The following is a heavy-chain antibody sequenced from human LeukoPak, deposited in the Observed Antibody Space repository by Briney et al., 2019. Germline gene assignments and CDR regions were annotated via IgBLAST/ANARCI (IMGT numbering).Heavy chain of an antibody. D-gene: IGHD6-25*01. CDR2: MSTSGNS. V-gene: IGHV4-4*07. Sequence: SETLSLTCTVSGGSISGYYWSWIRQPAGRGLEWIGRMSTSGNSNYIPSLVSRVTMSVDTSKNQFSLNLSSVTAADTAVYYCTRESGSMRWFDPWGQGTLVTVSS. CDR3: TRESGSMRWFDP. CDR1: GGSISGYY. J-gene: IGHJ5*02.